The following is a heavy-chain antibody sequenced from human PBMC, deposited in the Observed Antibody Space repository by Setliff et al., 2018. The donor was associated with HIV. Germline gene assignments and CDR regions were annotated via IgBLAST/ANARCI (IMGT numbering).Heavy chain of an antibody. D-gene: IGHD2-15*01. CDR3: ARDSRDIVVVIAPEPEPYYYYGMDV. CDR1: GGTFSSYA. V-gene: IGHV1-69*13. J-gene: IGHJ6*04. CDR2: IVPIFGTP. Sequence: SVKVSCKASGGTFSSYAISWVRQAPGQGLEWMGGIVPIFGTPNYAQKFKGRLTIPADESTSTVYMELSSLRSEDTAVYFCARDSRDIVVVIAPEPEPYYYYGMDVWGEGTTVTVSS.